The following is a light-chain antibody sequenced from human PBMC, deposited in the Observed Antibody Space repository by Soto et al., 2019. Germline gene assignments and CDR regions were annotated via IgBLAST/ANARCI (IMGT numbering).Light chain of an antibody. CDR1: QSVNHN. J-gene: IGKJ5*01. CDR2: GAR. Sequence: ERVMTQSPATLSASPGESRTLSCRASQSVNHNVAWYQQKPGQAPRLLIYGARSRATGVPDSFSGSGTGTDFTLTISSLQAEDFGVYFCHQYNNWHPSTFGQGTRLEIK. CDR3: HQYNNWHPST. V-gene: IGKV3-15*01.